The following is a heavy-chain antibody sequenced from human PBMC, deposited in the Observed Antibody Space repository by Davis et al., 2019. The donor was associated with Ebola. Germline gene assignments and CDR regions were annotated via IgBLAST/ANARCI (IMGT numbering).Heavy chain of an antibody. CDR1: GGSISSSSYY. Sequence: MPSETLSLTCTVSGGSISSSSYYWGWIRQPPGKGLEWIGSIYYSGSTYYNPSLKSRVTISVDTSKNQFSLKLSSVTAADTAVYYCARHLGSGIYYYYYYGMDVWGQGTTVTVSS. CDR2: IYYSGST. CDR3: ARHLGSGIYYYYYYGMDV. D-gene: IGHD6-19*01. V-gene: IGHV4-39*01. J-gene: IGHJ6*02.